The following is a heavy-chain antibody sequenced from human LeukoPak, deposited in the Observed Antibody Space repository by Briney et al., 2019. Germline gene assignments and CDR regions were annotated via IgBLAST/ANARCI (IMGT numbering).Heavy chain of an antibody. CDR2: IIPIFGTA. Sequence: ASVKVSCKASGGTFSSYAISWVRQAPGQGLEWMGGIIPIFGTANYAQKFQGRVTITADESTGTAYMELSSLRSEDTAVYYCARGYFDWLPLNWGQGTLVTVSS. J-gene: IGHJ4*02. CDR1: GGTFSSYA. CDR3: ARGYFDWLPLN. D-gene: IGHD3-9*01. V-gene: IGHV1-69*13.